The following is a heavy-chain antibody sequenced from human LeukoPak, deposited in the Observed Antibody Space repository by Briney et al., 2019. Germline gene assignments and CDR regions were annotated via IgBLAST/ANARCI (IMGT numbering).Heavy chain of an antibody. CDR2: INPNSGGT. CDR3: GRDHQAYCGGDCYSPFDY. J-gene: IGHJ4*02. Sequence: ASVKVSCKSSGYTFTGYYMHWVRQAPGQGLEWMGWINPNSGGTNFAQKFRGRVTMTRDTSISTAYMELSSLRSDDTAVYYCGRDHQAYCGGDCYSPFDYWGQGTLVTVSS. V-gene: IGHV1-2*02. D-gene: IGHD2-21*02. CDR1: GYTFTGYY.